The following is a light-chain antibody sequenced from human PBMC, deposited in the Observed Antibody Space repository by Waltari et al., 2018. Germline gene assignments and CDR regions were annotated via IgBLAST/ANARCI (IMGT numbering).Light chain of an antibody. CDR2: RAS. V-gene: IGKV1-5*03. J-gene: IGKJ1*01. CDR3: RQYANDWA. CDR1: QSITKW. Sequence: IPGRASQSITKWLAWYQQKPGKVPKRLIYRASNVESGVPSRFSGSGAGTEFTRTISSLMPYGFATYYCRQYANDWAFSQGTKVEI.